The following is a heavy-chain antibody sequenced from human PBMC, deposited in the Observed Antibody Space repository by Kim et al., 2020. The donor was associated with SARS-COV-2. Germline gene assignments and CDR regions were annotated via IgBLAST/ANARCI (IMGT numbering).Heavy chain of an antibody. Sequence: SETLSLTCTVSGGSISSGGYYWSWIRQHPVKGLEWIGYIYYSGSTYYNPSLKSRVTISVDTSKNQFSLKLSSVTAADTAVYYCARGITIFGVVTNGMDVWGQGTTVTVSS. CDR3: ARGITIFGVVTNGMDV. J-gene: IGHJ6*02. D-gene: IGHD3-3*01. CDR2: IYYSGST. CDR1: GGSISSGGYY. V-gene: IGHV4-31*03.